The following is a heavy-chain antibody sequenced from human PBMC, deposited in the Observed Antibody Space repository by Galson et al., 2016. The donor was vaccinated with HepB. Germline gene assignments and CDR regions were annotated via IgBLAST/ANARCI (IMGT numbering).Heavy chain of an antibody. J-gene: IGHJ6*02. V-gene: IGHV3-23*01. D-gene: IGHD3-3*01. CDR3: AKDLGVLGWFHGPGWGLDV. CDR1: GLTFSSFA. Sequence: SLRLSCAASGLTFSSFAMGWVRQAPGKGLEWVSSISRTGGSTYYADSVKGRFTSSRDNSKSTLYLQMSSLRAEDTAVYYCAKDLGVLGWFHGPGWGLDVWGQGTTVAVSS. CDR2: ISRTGGST.